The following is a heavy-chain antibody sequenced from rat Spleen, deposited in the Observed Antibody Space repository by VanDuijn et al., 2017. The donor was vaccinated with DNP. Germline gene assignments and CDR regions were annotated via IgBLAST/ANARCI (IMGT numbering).Heavy chain of an antibody. D-gene: IGHD1-7*01. CDR3: ARWTRYFDY. CDR2: ISYSGST. J-gene: IGHJ2*01. Sequence: EVQLQESGPGLVKPSQSLSLTCSVTGYSIISNYWGWIRNFPGNKMEWIGHISYSGSTSYNPSLKSRISITRDTSKNHFFLHLNSVTTEDTATYYCARWTRYFDYWGQGVMVTVSS. V-gene: IGHV3-1*01. CDR1: GYSIISNY.